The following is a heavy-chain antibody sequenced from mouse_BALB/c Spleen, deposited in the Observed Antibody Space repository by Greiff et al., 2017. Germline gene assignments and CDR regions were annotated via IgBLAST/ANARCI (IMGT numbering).Heavy chain of an antibody. CDR3: ARGYYGSSPYAMDY. Sequence: QVQLKQSGPELVKPGASVKISCKASGYAFSSSWMNWVKQRPGQGLEWIGRIYPGDGDTNYNGKFKGKATLTVDKSSSTAFMHLNSLTSEDSAVYYCARGYYGSSPYAMDYWGQGTSVTVSS. J-gene: IGHJ4*01. CDR1: GYAFSSSW. CDR2: IYPGDGDT. V-gene: IGHV1-82*01. D-gene: IGHD1-1*01.